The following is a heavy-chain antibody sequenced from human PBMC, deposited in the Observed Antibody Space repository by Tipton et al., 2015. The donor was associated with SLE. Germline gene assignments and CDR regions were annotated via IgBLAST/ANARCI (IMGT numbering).Heavy chain of an antibody. D-gene: IGHD6-6*01. V-gene: IGHV4-59*12. CDR2: IYYSGST. CDR1: GGSISSYY. J-gene: IGHJ3*02. CDR3: ARDVGIAAPYDAFDI. Sequence: TLSLTCAVSGGSISSYYWSWIRQPPGKGLEWIGYIYYSGSTNYDPSLKSRVTISVDTSKNQFSLKLSSVTAADTAVYYCARDVGIAAPYDAFDIWGQGTMVTVSS.